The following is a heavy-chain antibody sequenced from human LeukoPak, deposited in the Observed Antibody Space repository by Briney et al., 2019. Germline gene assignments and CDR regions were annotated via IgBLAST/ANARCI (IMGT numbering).Heavy chain of an antibody. J-gene: IGHJ4*02. CDR3: GRRGYEFSDLDN. CDR2: INPNNGDT. CDR1: GYTFTGYY. V-gene: IGHV1-2*02. D-gene: IGHD3/OR15-3a*01. Sequence: ASVKVSCKASGYTFTGYYMHWVRQAPGQGLEWMGWINPNNGDTNFAQKFQGRVAMTRDTSMNTVYMELSSLRSDDTAVYYCGRRGYEFSDLDNWGQGTLVTVSS.